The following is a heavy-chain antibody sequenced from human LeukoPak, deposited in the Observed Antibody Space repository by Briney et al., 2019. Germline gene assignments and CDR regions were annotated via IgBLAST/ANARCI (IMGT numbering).Heavy chain of an antibody. V-gene: IGHV4-39*02. CDR1: GGSISSSTYY. D-gene: IGHD3-22*01. CDR3: ARLVYDSRGYYFDY. J-gene: IGHJ4*02. CDR2: IYYSGST. Sequence: SETLSLTCTVSGGSISSSTYYWGWIRQPPGKGLEWIGSIYYSGSTFYNPSLKSRVTISVDTSNNHFSLKLSSVTAADTAVYHCARLVYDSRGYYFDYWGQGTLVTVSS.